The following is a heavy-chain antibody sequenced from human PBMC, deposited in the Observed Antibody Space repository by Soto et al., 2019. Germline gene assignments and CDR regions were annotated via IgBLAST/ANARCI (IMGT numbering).Heavy chain of an antibody. CDR2: IYYSGST. D-gene: IGHD6-19*01. Sequence: QVQLQESGPGLVKPSETLSLTCTVSGGSISSYYWSWIRQPPGKGLEWIGYIYYSGSTNYNPSLKSRVTRSVDTSKNQFSLKPSSVTAADPAVYYCARVSVAGKYWYFDLWGRGTLVTVSS. CDR3: ARVSVAGKYWYFDL. CDR1: GGSISSYY. J-gene: IGHJ2*01. V-gene: IGHV4-59*01.